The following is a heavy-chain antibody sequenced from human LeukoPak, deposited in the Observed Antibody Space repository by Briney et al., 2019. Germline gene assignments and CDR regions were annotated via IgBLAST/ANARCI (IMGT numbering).Heavy chain of an antibody. CDR1: GFTFSRYE. V-gene: IGHV3-48*03. Sequence: GGSLRLSCTVSGFTFSRYEMSWIRQAPGKGLECISYISPGGTTMYYVDSVKGRFIISRDNAKDSLYLQMNSLRVEDTAVYYCARDPRGPDYWGQGTLVTVSS. J-gene: IGHJ4*02. CDR2: ISPGGTTM. CDR3: ARDPRGPDY.